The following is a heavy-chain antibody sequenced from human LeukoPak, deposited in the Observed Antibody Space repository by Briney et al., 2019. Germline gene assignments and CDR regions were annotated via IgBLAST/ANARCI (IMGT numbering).Heavy chain of an antibody. CDR3: ARGSTFIRNYDSSGYYY. Sequence: SETLSLTCTVSGGSISSGGYYWSWIRQPPGKGLEWIGEINHSGSTNYNPSLKSRVTISVDTSKNQFSLKLSSVTAADTAVYYCARGSTFIRNYDSSGYYYWGQGTLVTVSS. V-gene: IGHV4-39*07. D-gene: IGHD3-22*01. J-gene: IGHJ4*02. CDR2: INHSGST. CDR1: GGSISSGGYY.